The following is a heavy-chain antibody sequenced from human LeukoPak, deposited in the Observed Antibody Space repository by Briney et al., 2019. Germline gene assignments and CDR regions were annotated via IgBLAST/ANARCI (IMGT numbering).Heavy chain of an antibody. Sequence: SVKVSCKASGGTFSSYAISWVRQAPGQGLEWMGGIIPIFGTANYAQKFQGRVTITTDESTSTAYMELSSLRSEDTAVYYCASRAGDEYSSPNWFDPWGQGTLVTVSS. J-gene: IGHJ5*02. D-gene: IGHD6-6*01. CDR3: ASRAGDEYSSPNWFDP. V-gene: IGHV1-69*05. CDR1: GGTFSSYA. CDR2: IIPIFGTA.